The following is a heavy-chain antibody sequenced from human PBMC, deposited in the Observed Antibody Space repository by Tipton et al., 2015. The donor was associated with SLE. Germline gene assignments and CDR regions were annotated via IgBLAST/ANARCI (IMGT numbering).Heavy chain of an antibody. Sequence: TLSLTCAVYGGSFSGYYWSWIRQPPGKGLEWTGEINHSGSTNYNPSLKSRVTISVDTSKNQFSLKLSSVTAADTAVYYCAIRRGLYCSSTSCPVGFDPWGQGTLVTVSS. J-gene: IGHJ5*02. CDR1: GGSFSGYY. CDR3: AIRRGLYCSSTSCPVGFDP. D-gene: IGHD2-2*01. CDR2: INHSGST. V-gene: IGHV4-34*01.